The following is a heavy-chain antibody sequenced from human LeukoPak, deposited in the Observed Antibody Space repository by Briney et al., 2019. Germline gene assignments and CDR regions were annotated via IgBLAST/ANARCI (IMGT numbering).Heavy chain of an antibody. CDR1: GFTFSSYA. Sequence: QSGGSLRLSCAASGFTFSSYAMSWVRQAPGKGLEWVSAISGSGGSTYYADSVKGRFTISRDNSKNTLYLQMNSLRAEDTAVYYCAKAGAYYYDSSGYQYYFDYWGQGTLVTVSS. CDR2: ISGSGGST. V-gene: IGHV3-23*01. J-gene: IGHJ4*02. D-gene: IGHD3-22*01. CDR3: AKAGAYYYDSSGYQYYFDY.